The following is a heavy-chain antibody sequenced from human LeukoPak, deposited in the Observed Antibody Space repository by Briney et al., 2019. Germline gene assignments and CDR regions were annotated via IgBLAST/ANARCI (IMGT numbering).Heavy chain of an antibody. V-gene: IGHV1-46*01. CDR3: ARGTPRYYYYMDV. CDR2: INPSGGST. CDR1: GYTFTSYY. Sequence: GASVKVSCKASGYTFTSYYMHWVRQAPGQGLEWMGIINPSGGSTSYAQKFQGRVTMTRNTSISTAYMELSSLRSEDTAVYYCARGTPRYYYYMDVWGKGTTVTVSS. J-gene: IGHJ6*03.